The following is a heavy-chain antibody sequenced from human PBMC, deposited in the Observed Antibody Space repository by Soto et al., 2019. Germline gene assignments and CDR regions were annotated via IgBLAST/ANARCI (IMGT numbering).Heavy chain of an antibody. CDR1: GFTFSNAW. Sequence: GGSLRLSCAASGFTFSNAWMSWVRQAPGKGLEWVGRIKSKTDGGTTDYAAPVKGRFTISRDDSKNTLYLQMNSLKTEDTAVYYCTTAHPETYYDFWSGYTPLDVWGKGTTVTVSS. CDR2: IKSKTDGGTT. CDR3: TTAHPETYYDFWSGYTPLDV. J-gene: IGHJ6*04. D-gene: IGHD3-3*01. V-gene: IGHV3-15*01.